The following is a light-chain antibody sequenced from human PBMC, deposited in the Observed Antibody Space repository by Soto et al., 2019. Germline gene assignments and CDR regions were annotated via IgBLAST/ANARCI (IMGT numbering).Light chain of an antibody. CDR3: QQYGSSPQT. CDR1: QSVSSSS. V-gene: IGKV3D-20*01. CDR2: DAS. Sequence: EIVLTQSPATLSLSPGERATLSCGASQSVSSSSLAWYQQKHGLAPRLLIYDASYRATGIPDRFSGSGSGTDFTLTISRLEPEDFAVYYCQQYGSSPQTFGQGTKLEIK. J-gene: IGKJ2*01.